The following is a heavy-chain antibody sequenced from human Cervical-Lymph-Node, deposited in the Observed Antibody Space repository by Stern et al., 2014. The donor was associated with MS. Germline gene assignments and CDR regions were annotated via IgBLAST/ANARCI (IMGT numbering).Heavy chain of an antibody. CDR3: ARGYRFFDD. Sequence: VHLVESGPGLVKPSQTLSLTCTVSGGSISSGSYYWSWIRQPAGKRLEWIGRMFSSGNTFYNPSLTSRVNISVDTSKNQFSLELSSVTAADTAVYYCARGYRFFDDWGQGTLVTVSS. D-gene: IGHD3-16*02. J-gene: IGHJ4*02. V-gene: IGHV4-61*02. CDR2: MFSSGNT. CDR1: GGSISSGSYY.